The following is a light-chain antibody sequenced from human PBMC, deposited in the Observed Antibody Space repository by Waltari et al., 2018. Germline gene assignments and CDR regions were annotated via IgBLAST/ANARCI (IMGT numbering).Light chain of an antibody. CDR3: QQYANLPLT. CDR1: QDIRKH. Sequence: DIQMTQSPASMSVSVGDRVTITCQASQDIRKHLNWFQQKPGQAPQVLIFDASNSQAAVPSRFSGSGSGTDFAFTISSLQPEDIGTYYCQQYANLPLTFGGGTRVEIK. V-gene: IGKV1-33*01. J-gene: IGKJ4*01. CDR2: DAS.